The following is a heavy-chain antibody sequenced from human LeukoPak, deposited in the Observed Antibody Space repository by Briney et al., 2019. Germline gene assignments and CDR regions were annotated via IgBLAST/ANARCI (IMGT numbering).Heavy chain of an antibody. Sequence: ASVKVSCKASGYTFTDYYMYWVRQAPAQGLEWMGWINPNSGGTNYAQKFQGRVTMTRDTSISTAYMELSRLRSDDTAVYYCAREGPIVGATHLVDYWGQGTLVTVS. D-gene: IGHD1-26*01. CDR2: INPNSGGT. CDR3: AREGPIVGATHLVDY. CDR1: GYTFTDYY. J-gene: IGHJ4*02. V-gene: IGHV1-2*02.